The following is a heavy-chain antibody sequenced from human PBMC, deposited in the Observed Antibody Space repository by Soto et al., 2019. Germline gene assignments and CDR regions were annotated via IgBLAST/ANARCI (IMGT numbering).Heavy chain of an antibody. J-gene: IGHJ5*02. Sequence: VQLVESGGGLVQPGGSLRLSCAASGFTVSSNYMSWVRQAPGKGLEWVSVIYSGGSTYYADSVKGRFTISRDNSKNTLYLQMNSLRAEDTAVYYCARGTPPYCSSTSCYSPWGQGTLVTVSS. D-gene: IGHD2-2*01. CDR2: IYSGGST. CDR1: GFTVSSNY. V-gene: IGHV3-66*01. CDR3: ARGTPPYCSSTSCYSP.